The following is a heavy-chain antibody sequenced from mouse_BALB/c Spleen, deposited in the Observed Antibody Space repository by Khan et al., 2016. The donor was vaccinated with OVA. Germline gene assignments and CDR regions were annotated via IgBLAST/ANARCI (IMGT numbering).Heavy chain of an antibody. D-gene: IGHD2-14*01. CDR3: GREGAYYRADGWFAY. CDR2: IIPSNDYT. V-gene: IGHV1-4*01. J-gene: IGHJ3*01. Sequence: QVQLQQSGAELARPGASVKMSCKASGYTFTTYTIHWVKQRPGQGLEWIGYIIPSNDYTNYNQKFKDRATLTADKSSSTAYMQLSSLTSADSAVYYCGREGAYYRADGWFAYWGQGTLVTVSA. CDR1: GYTFTTYT.